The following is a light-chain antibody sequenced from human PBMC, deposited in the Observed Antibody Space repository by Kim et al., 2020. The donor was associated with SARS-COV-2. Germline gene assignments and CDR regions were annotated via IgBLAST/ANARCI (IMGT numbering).Light chain of an antibody. V-gene: IGLV3-1*01. CDR2: QDS. Sequence: SYELTQPPSVSVSPGQTASITCSGAKLGDQYACWYQQKPGQSPVLVIYQDSKRPSGIPERFSGSNSGNTATLTISGTQAMDEADYYCQAWDSSTAVFGGG. CDR3: QAWDSSTAV. J-gene: IGLJ3*02. CDR1: KLGDQY.